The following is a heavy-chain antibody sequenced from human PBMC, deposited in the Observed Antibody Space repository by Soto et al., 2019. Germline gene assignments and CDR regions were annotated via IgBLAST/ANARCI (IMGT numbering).Heavy chain of an antibody. Sequence: XETRSLTCTVAGGSISSSSCYWGWIRQPPGKGLEWIGSIYYSGSTYYNPSLKSRVTISVDTSKNQFSLKLSSVTAADTAVYYCARHWIQITMVRFDHWGQGTLVTVSS. CDR2: IYYSGST. D-gene: IGHD3-10*01. CDR3: ARHWIQITMVRFDH. V-gene: IGHV4-39*01. CDR1: GGSISSSSCY. J-gene: IGHJ1*01.